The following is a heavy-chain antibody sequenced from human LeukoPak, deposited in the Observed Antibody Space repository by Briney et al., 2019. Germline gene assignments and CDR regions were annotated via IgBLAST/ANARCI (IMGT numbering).Heavy chain of an antibody. J-gene: IGHJ4*02. CDR2: ITSGSSYI. Sequence: KPGGSLRLSCAASGFTFSSYNMNWVRQAPGKGLEWVSSITSGSSYIYYADSVKGRFTISRDNAKNSLYLQMNSLRAEDTAVYYCATDSYVSGSYYRLFYWGQGTLVTVSS. CDR3: ATDSYVSGSYYRLFY. V-gene: IGHV3-21*01. CDR1: GFTFSSYN. D-gene: IGHD3-10*01.